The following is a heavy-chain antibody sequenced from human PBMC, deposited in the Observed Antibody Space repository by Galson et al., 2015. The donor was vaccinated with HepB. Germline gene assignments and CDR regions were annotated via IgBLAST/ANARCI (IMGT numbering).Heavy chain of an antibody. CDR2: IKSKAHGGAR. V-gene: IGHV3-15*01. Sequence: SLRLSCAASGLPFSNAWMNWVRQAPGKGLEWVGRIKSKAHGGARDYAAPVKGRFPVSRDDSKNTLYLQMNSVTTEDTAVYYCATGEDGHSHWGQGTLVTVSS. D-gene: IGHD5-24*01. CDR3: ATGEDGHSH. J-gene: IGHJ4*02. CDR1: GLPFSNAW.